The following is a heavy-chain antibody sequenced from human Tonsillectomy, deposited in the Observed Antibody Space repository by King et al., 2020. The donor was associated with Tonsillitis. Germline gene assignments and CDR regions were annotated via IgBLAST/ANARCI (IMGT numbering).Heavy chain of an antibody. CDR3: SRRGLTGSTYYYYAMDV. CDR2: IYYSGST. J-gene: IGHJ6*02. V-gene: IGHV4-59*08. Sequence: QLQESGPGLVKPSETLSLTCSVSGGSINNYYWTWIRQPPGKGLEWIGYIYYSGSTNYNPSLKSRVTISVDTSKNQFSLKLSSVTAADTAVSYCSRRGLTGSTYYYYAMDVWGQGTTVTVSS. D-gene: IGHD7-27*01. CDR1: GGSINNYY.